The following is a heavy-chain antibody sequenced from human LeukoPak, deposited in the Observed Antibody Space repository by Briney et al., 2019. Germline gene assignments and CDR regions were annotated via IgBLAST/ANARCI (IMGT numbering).Heavy chain of an antibody. CDR3: ARGGIAARMNAFDI. J-gene: IGHJ3*02. CDR2: ISGSGGST. D-gene: IGHD6-6*01. CDR1: GFTFSSYG. V-gene: IGHV3-23*01. Sequence: GGSLRLSCAASGFTFSSYGMSWVRQAPGKGLEWVSAISGSGGSTYYADSVKGRFTISRDNAKNSLYLQMNSLRAEDTAVYYCARGGIAARMNAFDIWGQGTMVTVSS.